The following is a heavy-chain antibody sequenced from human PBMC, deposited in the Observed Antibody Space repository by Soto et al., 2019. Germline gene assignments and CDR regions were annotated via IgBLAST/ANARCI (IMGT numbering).Heavy chain of an antibody. Sequence: GESLKISCKGSGYSFTTYWIGWVRQMPGKGLEWMGIIYPDDSDTRYSPSFQGQVTISADKSISTSYLQWRSLKASDTAMYYCARHYFTSGYDAFDIWGQGTMVTVSS. J-gene: IGHJ3*02. V-gene: IGHV5-51*01. CDR3: ARHYFTSGYDAFDI. D-gene: IGHD3-10*01. CDR1: GYSFTTYW. CDR2: IYPDDSDT.